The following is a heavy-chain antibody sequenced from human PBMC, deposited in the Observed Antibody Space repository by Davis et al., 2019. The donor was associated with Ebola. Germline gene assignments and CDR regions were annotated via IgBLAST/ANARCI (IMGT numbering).Heavy chain of an antibody. CDR3: AREGVSSGRAGSFDY. CDR1: GIDFGTSI. D-gene: IGHD6-19*01. V-gene: IGHV3-30-3*01. J-gene: IGHJ4*02. CDR2: FPIDGGYT. Sequence: GESLKISCIVSGIDFGTSIMHWVRQAPGKGLEWMALFPIDGGYTQYGDAVKGRFTISRDVSKNTVSLQMNSLRADDTAVYYCAREGVSSGRAGSFDYWGQGVLVTVSS.